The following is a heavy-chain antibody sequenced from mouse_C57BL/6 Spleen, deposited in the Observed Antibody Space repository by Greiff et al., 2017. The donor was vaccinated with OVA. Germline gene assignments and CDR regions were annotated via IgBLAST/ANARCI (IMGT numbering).Heavy chain of an antibody. J-gene: IGHJ3*01. CDR3: ARGVYYGSSPAWFAY. D-gene: IGHD1-1*01. Sequence: VQLKESGPGLVKPSQSLSLTCSVTGYSITSGYYWNWIRQFPGNKLEWMGYISYDGSNNYNPSLKNRISITRDTSKNQFFLKLNSVTTEDTATYYGARGVYYGSSPAWFAYWGQGTLVTVSA. V-gene: IGHV3-6*01. CDR1: GYSITSGYY. CDR2: ISYDGSN.